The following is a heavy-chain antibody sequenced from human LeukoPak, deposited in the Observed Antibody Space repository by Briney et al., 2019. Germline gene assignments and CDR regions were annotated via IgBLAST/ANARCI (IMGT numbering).Heavy chain of an antibody. J-gene: IGHJ3*02. V-gene: IGHV3-23*01. CDR3: AKDLVNIMGAKDAFDI. Sequence: GGSLRLSCAASGFTFSSYAMSWVRQAPGKGLEWVSAISGSGGSTYYADSVKGRFTISRDNSKNTLYLQMNSLRAEDTAVYYCAKDLVNIMGAKDAFDIWGQGTMVTVSS. CDR2: ISGSGGST. CDR1: GFTFSSYA. D-gene: IGHD1-26*01.